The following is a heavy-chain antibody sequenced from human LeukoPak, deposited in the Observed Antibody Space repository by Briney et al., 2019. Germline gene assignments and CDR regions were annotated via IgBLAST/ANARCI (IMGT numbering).Heavy chain of an antibody. CDR3: ARGTPYGDGYAL. Sequence: SETLSLTCTVSGGSINSYYWSWIRQPPGKGLEWIGYIYYSGSTNYNPSLKSRVTISVDTSKNQFSLKLSSVTAADTAVYYCARGTPYGDGYALWGQGTLVTVSS. V-gene: IGHV4-59*01. J-gene: IGHJ4*02. CDR2: IYYSGST. CDR1: GGSINSYY. D-gene: IGHD5-24*01.